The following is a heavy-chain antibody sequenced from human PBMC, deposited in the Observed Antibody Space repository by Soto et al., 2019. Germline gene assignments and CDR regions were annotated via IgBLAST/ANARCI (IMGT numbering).Heavy chain of an antibody. V-gene: IGHV1-18*04. CDR3: ARERCTTDRCYTHHFGV. D-gene: IGHD2-8*01. CDR2: ISVYTGNT. Sequence: QVQLVQSGGEVTKPGASVKVSCKSSGYTFTSYGVSWVRQAPGQGLEWLGWISVYTGNTKQAQKFQDRVTLTTEASTGTASLELRNLRSDDTAVYYCARERCTTDRCYTHHFGVWGQGTTVTVSS. J-gene: IGHJ6*02. CDR1: GYTFTSYG.